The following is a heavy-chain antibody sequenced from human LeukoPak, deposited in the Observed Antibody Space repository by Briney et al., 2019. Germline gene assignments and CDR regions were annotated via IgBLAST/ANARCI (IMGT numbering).Heavy chain of an antibody. D-gene: IGHD6-13*01. Sequence: PSETLSLTCTVSGGSISSSSYYWGWIRQPPGKGLGWIGTIYYGGSTYYNPSLKSRVTISVDTSKNQFSLKLSSVTAADTAVYYCARELGYSSRRLENHYYYYMDVWGKGTTVTISS. J-gene: IGHJ6*03. CDR2: IYYGGST. V-gene: IGHV4-39*07. CDR3: ARELGYSSRRLENHYYYYMDV. CDR1: GGSISSSSYY.